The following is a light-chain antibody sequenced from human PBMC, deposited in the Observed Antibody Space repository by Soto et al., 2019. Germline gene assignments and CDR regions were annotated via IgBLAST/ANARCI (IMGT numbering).Light chain of an antibody. CDR3: CSYACVGTWV. CDR2: EVI. V-gene: IGLV2-23*02. J-gene: IGLJ2*01. Sequence: QSVLTQPASVSGSPGQSITISCTGISSDVGNYNLVSWYQQHPGKAPQVMIYEVIKRPSGVSNRFSGSKSGNTASLTISGLQAEDEADYYCCSYACVGTWVFGGGTKVTVL. CDR1: SSDVGNYNL.